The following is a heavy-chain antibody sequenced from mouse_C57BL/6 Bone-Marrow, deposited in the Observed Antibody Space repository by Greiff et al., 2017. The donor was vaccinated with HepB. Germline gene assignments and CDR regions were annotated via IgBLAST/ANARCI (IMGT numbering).Heavy chain of an antibody. CDR2: IDPENGDT. D-gene: IGHD1-1*01. Sequence: VPLQQSGAELVRPGASVKLSCTASGFNIKDYYMHWVKQRPEQGLEWIGWIDPENGDTAYASKFQGKATITADTSSNTAYLQLSSLTSEDTAVYYCTNGSSYFDYWGQGTTLTVSS. J-gene: IGHJ2*01. V-gene: IGHV14-4*01. CDR3: TNGSSYFDY. CDR1: GFNIKDYY.